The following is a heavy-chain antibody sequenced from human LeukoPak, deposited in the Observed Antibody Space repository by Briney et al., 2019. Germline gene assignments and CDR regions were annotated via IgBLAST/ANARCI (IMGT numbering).Heavy chain of an antibody. CDR3: ARLDYVWGSYRHFDY. V-gene: IGHV5-51*01. Sequence: GESLKISCKGSGYSFNTYWIGWVRQMPGKGLEWMGIIYPGDSDTKYSPSFQGQVTISADKSISTAYLQWSSLKASDTAMYYCARLDYVWGSYRHFDYWGQGTLVTVSS. D-gene: IGHD3-16*02. J-gene: IGHJ4*02. CDR1: GYSFNTYW. CDR2: IYPGDSDT.